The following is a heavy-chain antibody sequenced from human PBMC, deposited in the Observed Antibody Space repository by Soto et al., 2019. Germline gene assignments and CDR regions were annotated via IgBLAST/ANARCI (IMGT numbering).Heavy chain of an antibody. CDR3: AKDDGGAFDI. CDR2: ISWDGGST. Sequence: PGGSLRLSCAASGFTFDDYTMHWVRQAPGKGLEWVSLISWDGGSTYYADSVKGRFTTSRNNSKNSLYLQMNSLRTEDTALYYCAKDDGGAFDIWGQGTMVTVSS. V-gene: IGHV3-43*01. CDR1: GFTFDDYT. J-gene: IGHJ3*02. D-gene: IGHD3-16*01.